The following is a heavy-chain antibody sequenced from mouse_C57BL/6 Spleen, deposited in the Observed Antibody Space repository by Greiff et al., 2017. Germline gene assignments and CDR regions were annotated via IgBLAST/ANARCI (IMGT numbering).Heavy chain of an antibody. Sequence: QVQLKQSGAELARPGASVKMSCKASGYTFTSYTLHWVKQRPGQGLEWIGYINPSSGYTKYNQKFKDKATLTADKSSSTAYMQLSSLTSEDSAVYYCARFYDGYYNFDYWGQGTTLTVSS. D-gene: IGHD2-3*01. CDR2: INPSSGYT. CDR1: GYTFTSYT. V-gene: IGHV1-4*01. J-gene: IGHJ2*01. CDR3: ARFYDGYYNFDY.